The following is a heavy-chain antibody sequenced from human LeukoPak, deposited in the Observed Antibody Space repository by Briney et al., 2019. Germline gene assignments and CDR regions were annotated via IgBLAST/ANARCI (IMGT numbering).Heavy chain of an antibody. V-gene: IGHV3-33*01. CDR3: ARDRELDTAIYYFDY. CDR2: IWYDGSNK. D-gene: IGHD5-18*01. CDR1: GFTFSSYG. J-gene: IGHJ4*02. Sequence: GGSLRLSCAASGFTFSSYGMHWVRQAPGKGLEWVAVIWYDGSNKYYADSVKGRFTISRDNSKNTLYLQMNSLRAEDTAVYYCARDRELDTAIYYFDYWGQGTLVTVSS.